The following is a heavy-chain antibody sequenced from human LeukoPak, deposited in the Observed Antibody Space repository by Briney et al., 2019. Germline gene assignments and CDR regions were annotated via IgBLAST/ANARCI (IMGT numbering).Heavy chain of an antibody. CDR3: ASEYCSGGSCPQNYFDY. V-gene: IGHV3-30*03. J-gene: IGHJ4*02. CDR1: GFTFSSYG. Sequence: PGRSLRLSCAASGFTFSSYGMHWVRQAPGKGLEWVAVISYDGSNKYYADSVKGRFTISRDNSKNTLYLQMNSLRAEDTAVYYCASEYCSGGSCPQNYFDYWGQGTLVTVSS. D-gene: IGHD2-15*01. CDR2: ISYDGSNK.